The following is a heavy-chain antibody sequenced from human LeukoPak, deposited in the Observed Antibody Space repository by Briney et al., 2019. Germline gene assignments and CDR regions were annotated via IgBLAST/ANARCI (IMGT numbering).Heavy chain of an antibody. Sequence: ASVKVSCKASGYTFTSYYMHWVRQAPGQGLEWMGIINPSGGSTSYAQKFQGRVTMTRDTSTSTAYMELRSLRSDDTAVYYCAASITTYYYYYGMDVWGQGTTVTVSS. J-gene: IGHJ6*02. CDR3: AASITTYYYYYGMDV. CDR2: INPSGGST. V-gene: IGHV1-46*01. D-gene: IGHD3-22*01. CDR1: GYTFTSYY.